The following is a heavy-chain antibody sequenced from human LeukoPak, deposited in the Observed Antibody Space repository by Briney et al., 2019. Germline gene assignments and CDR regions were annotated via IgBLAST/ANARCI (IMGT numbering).Heavy chain of an antibody. CDR2: ISGSGGST. V-gene: IGHV3-23*01. J-gene: IGHJ4*02. CDR1: GFTFSSYA. D-gene: IGHD3-10*01. Sequence: GGSLRLSCAASGFTFSSYAMSWVRQAPGKGLEWVSAISGSGGSTYYADSVKGRFTISRDNSKNTLYLQMNSLGAEDTAVYYCAKEVARGLLWFGGDSEPIDYWGQGTLVTVSS. CDR3: AKEVARGLLWFGGDSEPIDY.